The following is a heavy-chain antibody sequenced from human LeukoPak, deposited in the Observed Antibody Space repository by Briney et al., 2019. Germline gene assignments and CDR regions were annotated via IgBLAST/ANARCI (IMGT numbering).Heavy chain of an antibody. V-gene: IGHV3-30*18. D-gene: IGHD2-21*01. Sequence: GGSLRLSCAASGFTFSTYGMNWVRQAPGKGLEWVAVISYDGSNEYYADSVKGRFTISRDNSKNTLYLQMSSLRAEDTAVYYCAKEFNRGLPDYWGQGTLSPSPQ. CDR2: ISYDGSNE. CDR3: AKEFNRGLPDY. CDR1: GFTFSTYG. J-gene: IGHJ4*02.